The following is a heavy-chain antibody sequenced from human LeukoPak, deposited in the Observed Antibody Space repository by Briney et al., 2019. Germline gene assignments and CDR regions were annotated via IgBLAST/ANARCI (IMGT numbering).Heavy chain of an antibody. Sequence: SETLSLTCAVYGGSFSGYYWSWIRQPPGKGLEWIGEINHSGSTNYNPSLKSRVTISVDTSKNQFSLKLSSVTAADTAVYYCASSGSAVHGMDVWGQGTTVTVSS. D-gene: IGHD3-10*01. CDR2: INHSGST. V-gene: IGHV4-34*01. J-gene: IGHJ6*02. CDR3: ASSGSAVHGMDV. CDR1: GGSFSGYY.